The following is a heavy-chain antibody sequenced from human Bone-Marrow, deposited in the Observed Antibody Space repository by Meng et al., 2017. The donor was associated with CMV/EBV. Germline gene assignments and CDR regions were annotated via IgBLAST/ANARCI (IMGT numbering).Heavy chain of an antibody. Sequence: YAMPGVRQAPGTGLGWVAVISYDGSNKYYADSVKGRFTISRDNSKNTLYLQMNSLRAEDTAVYYCARDPPPAAGTLYYYYYYGMDVWGQGTTVTVSS. CDR1: YA. CDR3: ARDPPPAAGTLYYYYYYGMDV. J-gene: IGHJ6*02. V-gene: IGHV3-30*04. D-gene: IGHD6-13*01. CDR2: ISYDGSNK.